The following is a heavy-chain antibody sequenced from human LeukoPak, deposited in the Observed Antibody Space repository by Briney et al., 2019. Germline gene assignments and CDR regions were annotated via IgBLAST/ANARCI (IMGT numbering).Heavy chain of an antibody. V-gene: IGHV1-2*06. Sequence: ASVKVSCKASGYSFTGYYLHWLRQAPGQGLEWMGRIDPYSGGTNYAPKFQGRVTMTRDTSISTAYMELSRLRSDDTAVYYCARVVPASRDTSDIWGQGTMVTVSS. CDR1: GYSFTGYY. D-gene: IGHD2-2*01. CDR2: IDPYSGGT. J-gene: IGHJ3*02. CDR3: ARVVPASRDTSDI.